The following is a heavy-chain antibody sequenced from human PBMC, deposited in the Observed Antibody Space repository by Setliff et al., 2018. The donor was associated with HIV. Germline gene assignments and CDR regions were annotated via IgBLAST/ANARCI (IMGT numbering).Heavy chain of an antibody. D-gene: IGHD3-3*01. V-gene: IGHV4-31*03. J-gene: IGHJ4*02. Sequence: LSLTCTVSGGSISSGGYYWSWIRQHPGKGLEWIGYIHYSGNTYNNPSLNSRISISVDMSKNKFSLKLSSLTAADTAVYYCARGGLGVVTSFDSWGPGTLVTVS. CDR1: GGSISSGGYY. CDR3: ARGGLGVVTSFDS. CDR2: IHYSGNT.